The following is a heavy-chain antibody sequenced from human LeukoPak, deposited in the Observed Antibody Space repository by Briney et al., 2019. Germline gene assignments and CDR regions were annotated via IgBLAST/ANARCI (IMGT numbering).Heavy chain of an antibody. Sequence: SETLSLTCAVYGGSFSGYYWSWIRQPPGKGLEWIGEINHSGSTNYNPSLKRRVTISVDTSKNQFSLKLSSVTAADTAVYYCARGGGYSYGPNHFDYWGQGTLVTVSS. CDR1: GGSFSGYY. J-gene: IGHJ4*02. V-gene: IGHV4-34*01. CDR2: INHSGST. CDR3: ARGGGYSYGPNHFDY. D-gene: IGHD5-18*01.